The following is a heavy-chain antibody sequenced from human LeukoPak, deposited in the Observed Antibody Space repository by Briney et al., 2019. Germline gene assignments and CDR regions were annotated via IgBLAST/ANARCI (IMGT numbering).Heavy chain of an antibody. CDR1: GGSISSSSYY. CDR2: IYYSGST. Sequence: PPETLSLTCTVSGGSISSSSYYWGWIRQPPGKGREWIGSIYYSGSTYYNPSLMSRVTISVDTSKKQYSLKPSSVTAAGTAVYYCARHDYGSGSYLEYYWGQGTLVTVSS. CDR3: ARHDYGSGSYLEYY. D-gene: IGHD3-10*01. J-gene: IGHJ4*02. V-gene: IGHV4-39*01.